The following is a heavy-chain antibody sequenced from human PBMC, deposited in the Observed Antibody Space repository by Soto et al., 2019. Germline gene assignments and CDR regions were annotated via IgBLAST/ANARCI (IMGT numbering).Heavy chain of an antibody. Sequence: QVQLVHSGAEVKKPGASVKVSCKTSGYTFTSYHISWVRQAPGQGLEWMGWLSAYNTNTNYAQKFQGRVTMTTDTLTSTAYMELRSLRSDDTAVYYCARDTPPTDYWGQGTLVTVSS. CDR1: GYTFTSYH. CDR2: LSAYNTNT. V-gene: IGHV1-18*01. J-gene: IGHJ4*02. CDR3: ARDTPPTDY.